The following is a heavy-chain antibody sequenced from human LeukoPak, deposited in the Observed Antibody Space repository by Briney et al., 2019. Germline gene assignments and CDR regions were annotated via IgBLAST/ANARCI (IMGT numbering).Heavy chain of an antibody. CDR3: TTMGD. J-gene: IGHJ4*02. CDR2: IKSKTDGGTT. Sequence: PGGSLRHSPVESVFTFSIAWMSWVRQAPGKGLEWVGRIKSKTDGGTTDYAAPVKGRFTISRDESKNTRYLQMNSRKTEDTAVYYCTTMGDWGQGTLVTVSS. D-gene: IGHD3-16*01. CDR1: VFTFSIAW. V-gene: IGHV3-15*01.